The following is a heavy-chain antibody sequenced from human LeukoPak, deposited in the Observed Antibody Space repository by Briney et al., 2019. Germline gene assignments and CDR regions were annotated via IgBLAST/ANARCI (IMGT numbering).Heavy chain of an antibody. J-gene: IGHJ4*02. CDR1: GFTFSSYG. CDR3: AKLDTAMVYLDY. V-gene: IGHV3-30*18. CDR2: ISYDGSNK. D-gene: IGHD5-18*01. Sequence: GGSLRLSCAASGFTFSSYGMHWVRQAPGKGLEWVAVISYDGSNKYYAYSVKGRFTISRDNSKNTLYLQMNSLRAEDTAVYYCAKLDTAMVYLDYWGQGTLVTASS.